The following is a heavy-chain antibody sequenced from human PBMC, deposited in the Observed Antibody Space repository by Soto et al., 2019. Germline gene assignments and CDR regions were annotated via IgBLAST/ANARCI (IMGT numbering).Heavy chain of an antibody. CDR2: INPNSGGT. J-gene: IGHJ6*02. D-gene: IGHD3-22*01. Sequence: ASVKVSCKASGYTFTGYYMHWVRQAPGQGLEWMGWINPNSGGTNYAQKLQGRVTMTTDTSTSTAYMELRSLRSDDTAVYYCARHYYYDSSGYFGPYYYYYGMDVWGQGTTVTVSS. CDR1: GYTFTGYY. V-gene: IGHV1-2*02. CDR3: ARHYYYDSSGYFGPYYYYYGMDV.